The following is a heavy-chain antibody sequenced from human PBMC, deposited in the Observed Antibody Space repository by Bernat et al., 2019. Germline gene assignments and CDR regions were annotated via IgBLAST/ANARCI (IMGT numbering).Heavy chain of an antibody. Sequence: QVQLVQSGAEVKKPGASVKVSCKASGYTFTSYGISWVRQAPGQGLEWMGWINPNSGGTNYAQKFQGWVTMTRDTSISTAYMELSRLRSDDTAVYYCARSRQYSSSSGYYYGMDVWGQGTTVTVSS. J-gene: IGHJ6*02. D-gene: IGHD6-6*01. CDR2: INPNSGGT. CDR3: ARSRQYSSSSGYYYGMDV. CDR1: GYTFTSYG. V-gene: IGHV1-2*04.